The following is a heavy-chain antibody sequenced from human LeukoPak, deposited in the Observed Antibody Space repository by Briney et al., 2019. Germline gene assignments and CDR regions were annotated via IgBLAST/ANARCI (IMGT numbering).Heavy chain of an antibody. D-gene: IGHD3-22*01. CDR2: VYYSGST. J-gene: IGHJ3*01. V-gene: IGHV4-61*08. CDR3: VREAATDYYDSSGYYRQTEVFDA. CDR1: GGSISSGGYY. Sequence: SETLSLTCTVSGGSISSGGYYWSWIRQPPGKGLEWIGYVYYSGSTNYNPSLKSRVTISVDTSKNQFSLKLRSVTAADTAVYYCVREAATDYYDSSGYYRQTEVFDAWGQGTMVTVSS.